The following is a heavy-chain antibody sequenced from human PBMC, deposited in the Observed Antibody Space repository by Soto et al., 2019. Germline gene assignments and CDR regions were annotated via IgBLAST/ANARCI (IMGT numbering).Heavy chain of an antibody. Sequence: XTLSLSWTVSGGSISSSSYSWGCIRQPPGKGLEWIGNIYYSENTYYDPSLKSRVTISVDTSKNQFSLRLTYVTAADTAVYYCATHPPYGPLDHWGQGTLVTVSS. V-gene: IGHV4-39*01. CDR1: GGSISSSSYS. CDR2: IYYSENT. J-gene: IGHJ4*02. D-gene: IGHD4-17*01. CDR3: ATHPPYGPLDH.